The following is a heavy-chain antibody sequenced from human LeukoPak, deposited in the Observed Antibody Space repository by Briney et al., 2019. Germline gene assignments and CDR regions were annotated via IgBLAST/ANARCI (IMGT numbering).Heavy chain of an antibody. CDR2: INPSGGST. CDR1: GYTFTSYY. V-gene: IGHV1-46*01. J-gene: IGHJ4*02. Sequence: GASVKVSCKASGYTFTSYYMHWVRQAPGQELEWMGIINPSGGSTSYAQKFQSRVTMTMDTCSSTVYMELSSLRSEDTAVYYCARGRRVITMVRGVIDSLDYWGQGTLVTVSS. D-gene: IGHD3-10*01. CDR3: ARGRRVITMVRGVIDSLDY.